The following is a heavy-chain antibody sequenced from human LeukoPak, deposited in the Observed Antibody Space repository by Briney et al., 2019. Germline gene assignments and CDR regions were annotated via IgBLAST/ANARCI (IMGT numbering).Heavy chain of an antibody. CDR2: IYTSGST. Sequence: SETLSLTCTVSGGSISSYYWSWIRQPAGKGLEWIGRIYTSGSTNYNPSLKSRVTMSVDTSKNQFSLKLSSVTAADTAVYYCARDRRGLYYDILTGPYYYYGMDVWGQGTTVTVSS. V-gene: IGHV4-4*07. J-gene: IGHJ6*02. CDR3: ARDRRGLYYDILTGPYYYYGMDV. CDR1: GGSISSYY. D-gene: IGHD3-9*01.